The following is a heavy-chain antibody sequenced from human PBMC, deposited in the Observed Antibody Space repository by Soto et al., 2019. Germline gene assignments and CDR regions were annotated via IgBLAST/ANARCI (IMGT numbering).Heavy chain of an antibody. CDR1: GGSFSGYY. Sequence: SETLSLTCAVYGGSFSGYYWSWIGQPPGKRLEWIGEINHSGSTNYNPSLKSRVTISVDTSKNQFSLKLSSVTAADTAVYYCARGRHILTGYYRRGNYYYGMDVWGQGTTVTVSS. J-gene: IGHJ6*02. CDR2: INHSGST. D-gene: IGHD3-9*01. V-gene: IGHV4-34*01. CDR3: ARGRHILTGYYRRGNYYYGMDV.